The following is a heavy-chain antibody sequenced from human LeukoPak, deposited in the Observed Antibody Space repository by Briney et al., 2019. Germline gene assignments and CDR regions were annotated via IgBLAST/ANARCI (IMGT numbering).Heavy chain of an antibody. CDR1: GDTFSSFA. J-gene: IGHJ6*02. CDR3: ARENAIAVAGYYYYYGMDV. D-gene: IGHD6-19*01. V-gene: IGHV1-46*01. CDR2: INPSGGST. Sequence: GASVKVSCKASGDTFSSFAISWVRQAPGQGLEWMGIINPSGGSTSYAQKFQGRVTMTRDTSTSTVYMELSSLRSEDTAVYYCARENAIAVAGYYYYYGMDVWGQGTTVTVSS.